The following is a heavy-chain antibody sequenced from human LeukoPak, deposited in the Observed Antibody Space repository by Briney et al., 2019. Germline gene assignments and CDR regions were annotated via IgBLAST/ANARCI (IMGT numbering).Heavy chain of an antibody. Sequence: SETLSLTCAVYGGSFSGYYWSWIRQPPGKGLEWIGEINHSGSTNYNPSLKSRVTISVDTSKNQFSLKVSSVTAADTAVYYCARSRRYSGSYPYYFDYWGQGTLVTVSS. CDR3: ARSRRYSGSYPYYFDY. CDR1: GGSFSGYY. CDR2: INHSGST. J-gene: IGHJ4*02. V-gene: IGHV4-34*01. D-gene: IGHD1-26*01.